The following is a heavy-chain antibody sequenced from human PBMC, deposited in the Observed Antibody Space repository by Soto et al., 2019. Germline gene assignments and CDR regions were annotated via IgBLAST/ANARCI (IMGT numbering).Heavy chain of an antibody. D-gene: IGHD3-16*01. CDR1: GGSISSSNW. CDR3: ARGGSSYYYGMDV. Sequence: SETLSLTCSVSGGSISSSNWWSWFLHPPGKGLEWIGEIYHSGSTNYNPSLKSRVTISVDKSKNQFSLKLSSVTAADTAVYYCARGGSSYYYGMDVWGQGTTVTVSS. V-gene: IGHV4-4*02. J-gene: IGHJ6*02. CDR2: IYHSGST.